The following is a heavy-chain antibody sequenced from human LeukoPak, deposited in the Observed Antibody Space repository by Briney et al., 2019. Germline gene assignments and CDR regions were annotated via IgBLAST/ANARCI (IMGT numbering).Heavy chain of an antibody. J-gene: IGHJ5*02. D-gene: IGHD3-10*01. CDR2: IYPGDSDT. Sequence: GASLQISCQGSGSSFTSYWIGWVRQLPGKGLEWMGIIYPGDSDTRYSPSFQGQVTISADKSISTAYLQWSSLKASDTAMYYCARQGQSGNWFDPWGQGTLVTVSS. CDR3: ARQGQSGNWFDP. V-gene: IGHV5-51*01. CDR1: GSSFTSYW.